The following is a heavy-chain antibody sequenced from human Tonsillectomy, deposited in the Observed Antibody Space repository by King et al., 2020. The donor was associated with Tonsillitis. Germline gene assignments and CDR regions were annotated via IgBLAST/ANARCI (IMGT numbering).Heavy chain of an antibody. CDR3: ARGLPNYGDPESYYYYMDV. CDR1: GGTFSTYA. CDR2: IIPMFGSA. Sequence: QLVQSGAEVKKPGSSVKVSCKASGGTFSTYAISWVRQAPGQGLEWMGGIIPMFGSANYSQNFQCRVTITADEFTSTAYMELSSLRSADTAVYYCARGLPNYGDPESYYYYMDVWGKGTTVTVSS. D-gene: IGHD4-17*01. J-gene: IGHJ6*03. V-gene: IGHV1-69*01.